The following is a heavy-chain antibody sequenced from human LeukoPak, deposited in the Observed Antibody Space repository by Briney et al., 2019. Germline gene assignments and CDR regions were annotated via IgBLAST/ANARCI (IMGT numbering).Heavy chain of an antibody. D-gene: IGHD6-19*01. Sequence: ASVKASCKASGYTFTSYYIHWVRQAPGQGLEWMGIINPNGGSTSYAQKFQGRVTMTRDTSTSAVYMELSSLRSEDTAVYYCARDPYSAGFPVGFWFDPWGQGTLVTVSS. CDR1: GYTFTSYY. CDR3: ARDPYSAGFPVGFWFDP. V-gene: IGHV1-46*01. CDR2: INPNGGST. J-gene: IGHJ5*02.